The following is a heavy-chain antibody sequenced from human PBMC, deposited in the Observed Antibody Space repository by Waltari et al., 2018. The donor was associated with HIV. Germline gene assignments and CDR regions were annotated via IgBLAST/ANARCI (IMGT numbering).Heavy chain of an antibody. CDR3: ARIRGIVEFDY. J-gene: IGHJ4*02. CDR1: GGSIRGQY. V-gene: IGHV4-59*11. CDR2: MHDIASP. Sequence: QVQLQESGPGLVKPSETLSLTCTVSGGSIRGQYWTWIRQPPRTGLEWIGYMHDIASPNYNPSLKSRVTISIDTSKNYFSLNLASVTAADTAVYYCARIRGIVEFDYWGQGTLVSVSS. D-gene: IGHD3-22*01.